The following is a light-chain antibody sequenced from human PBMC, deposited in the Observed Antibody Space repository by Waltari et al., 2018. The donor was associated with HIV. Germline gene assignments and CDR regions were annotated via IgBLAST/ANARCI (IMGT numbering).Light chain of an antibody. CDR3: QSFDSSLNGIL. Sequence: QSVLTPPPSVSGAPAQRVDISCTAGGSHMGAGYDVHWYQQLPGTAHKPLIYGNTNRPSGVPDRFSGSKSGTSASLAITGLQAEDEADYYCQSFDSSLNGILFGGGTKLTVL. J-gene: IGLJ2*01. V-gene: IGLV1-40*01. CDR1: GSHMGAGYD. CDR2: GNT.